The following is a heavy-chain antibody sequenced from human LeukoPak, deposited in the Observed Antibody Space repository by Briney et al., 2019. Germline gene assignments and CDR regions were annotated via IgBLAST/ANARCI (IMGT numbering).Heavy chain of an antibody. Sequence: ASVKVSCKASGGTFSSYAISWVRQAPGQGLEWMGGIIPIFGTANYAQKFQGRVTITTDESASTAYMELSSLRSEDTAVYYCAREALVGAQFDPWGQGTLVTVSS. CDR1: GGTFSSYA. V-gene: IGHV1-69*05. CDR2: IIPIFGTA. J-gene: IGHJ5*02. CDR3: AREALVGAQFDP. D-gene: IGHD1-26*01.